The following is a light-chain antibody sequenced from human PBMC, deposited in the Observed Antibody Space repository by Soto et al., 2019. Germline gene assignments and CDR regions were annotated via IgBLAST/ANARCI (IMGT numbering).Light chain of an antibody. CDR2: EAS. CDR1: QSVFSN. CDR3: QRYNNWPLT. J-gene: IGKJ4*01. Sequence: EKVMTQSPVTLSVSPGERVTLSCRASQSVFSNLAWYQQKPGQAPRLLIYEASTRATGIPARFSGSGSGTDFTLTINSLQSEDFAVYYCQRYNNWPLTFGGGTKVEIK. V-gene: IGKV3-15*01.